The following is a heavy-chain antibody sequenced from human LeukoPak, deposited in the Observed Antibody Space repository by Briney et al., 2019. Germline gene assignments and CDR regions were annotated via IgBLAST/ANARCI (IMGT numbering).Heavy chain of an antibody. V-gene: IGHV3-33*01. D-gene: IGHD3-22*01. CDR3: ARGYSDSSGIDY. J-gene: IGHJ4*02. CDR1: GFTFSSYG. Sequence: PGGSLRLSCAASGFTFSSYGMHWVRQAPGKGLEWVAVIWYDGSNKYYADSVKGRFTISRDNSKNSLYLQMNSLRAEDTAVYYCARGYSDSSGIDYWGQGTLVTVSS. CDR2: IWYDGSNK.